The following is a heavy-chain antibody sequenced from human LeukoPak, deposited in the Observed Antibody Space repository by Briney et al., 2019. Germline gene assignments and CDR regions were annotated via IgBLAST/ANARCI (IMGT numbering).Heavy chain of an antibody. J-gene: IGHJ5*02. CDR3: ARDGPYYDFWSGYKNWFDP. D-gene: IGHD3-3*01. CDR1: GGTFSSYA. V-gene: IGHV1-69*01. CDR2: IIPIFGTA. Sequence: KVSCKASGGTFSSYAISWVRQAPGQGLEWMGEIIPIFGTANYAQKFQGRVTITADESTSTAYMELSSLRSEDTAVYYCARDGPYYDFWSGYKNWFDPWGQGTLVTVSS.